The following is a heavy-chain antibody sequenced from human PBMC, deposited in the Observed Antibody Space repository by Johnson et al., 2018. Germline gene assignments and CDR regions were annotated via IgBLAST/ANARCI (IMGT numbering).Heavy chain of an antibody. V-gene: IGHV3-30*18. CDR1: GFTFSSYG. D-gene: IGHD6-19*01. CDR3: AKDPSSGWYGYYYMDV. Sequence: QVQLLETGGGVVQPGRSLRLSCAASGFTFSSYGMHWVRQAQGKGLEWVAVLSYDGSNKHYADSVEGRFNISRDNSKNTLYVQMNSLRAEDTAVYYCAKDPSSGWYGYYYMDVWGKGTTVTVSS. CDR2: LSYDGSNK. J-gene: IGHJ6*03.